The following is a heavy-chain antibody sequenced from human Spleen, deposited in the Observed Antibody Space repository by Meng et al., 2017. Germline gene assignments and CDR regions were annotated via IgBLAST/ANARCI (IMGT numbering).Heavy chain of an antibody. CDR2: IIPILGIA. CDR1: GGTFSSYA. D-gene: IGHD3-10*01. V-gene: IGHV1-69*10. CDR3: ARGTPGRRYADY. Sequence: QVQLVQSGAEVKKPGSSVKVSCKASGGTFSSYAISWVRQAPGQGLEWMGGIIPILGIANYAQKFQGRVTITADKSTSTAYMELSSLRSDDTGVYYCARGTPGRRYADYWGQGTLVTVSS. J-gene: IGHJ4*02.